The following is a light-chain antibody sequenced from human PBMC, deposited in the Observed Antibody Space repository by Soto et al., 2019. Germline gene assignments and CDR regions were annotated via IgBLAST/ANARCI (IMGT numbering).Light chain of an antibody. V-gene: IGKV1-5*01. CDR2: DAS. Sequence: DIQMTQSPSTLSASVGDRVTITCRASQSISSWLAWYQQKPGKAPKLLIYDASSLESGVPSRFSGSGSGTEFTLTISSLQPDDFAPYYCQQYTSYWTFGQGTKVDIK. J-gene: IGKJ1*01. CDR3: QQYTSYWT. CDR1: QSISSW.